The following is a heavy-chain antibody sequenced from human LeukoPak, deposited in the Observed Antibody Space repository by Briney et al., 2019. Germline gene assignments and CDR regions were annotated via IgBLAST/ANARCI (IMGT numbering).Heavy chain of an antibody. J-gene: IGHJ3*01. V-gene: IGHV3-23*01. CDR2: IRGGGGSA. CDR1: GFTFSAYA. D-gene: IGHD4-17*01. CDR3: ARDPNGDYIGAFDV. Sequence: PGGSLRLSCTASGFTFSAYAMMWVRQAPGKGPEWVSAIRGGGGSAFYADSVKGRFTVSRDNSKYTLFLQMNSLRAEDTAVYYCARDPNGDYIGAFDVWGPGTMVTVSS.